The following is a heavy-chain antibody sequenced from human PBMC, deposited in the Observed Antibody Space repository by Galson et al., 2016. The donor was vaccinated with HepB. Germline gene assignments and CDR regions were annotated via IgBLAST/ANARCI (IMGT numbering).Heavy chain of an antibody. D-gene: IGHD6-19*01. CDR2: IYYSGST. J-gene: IGHJ4*02. V-gene: IGHV4-30-4*01. Sequence: TLSLTCTVSSSSVSSSDYYWSWIRQPPGKGLEWIGYIYYSGSTYYNPSLKSRLTISVDTSKNQFSLKLSSVTAADTAVYYCARAWAPVNIAVAGTLDYWGQGTLVTVSS. CDR1: SSSVSSSDYY. CDR3: ARAWAPVNIAVAGTLDY.